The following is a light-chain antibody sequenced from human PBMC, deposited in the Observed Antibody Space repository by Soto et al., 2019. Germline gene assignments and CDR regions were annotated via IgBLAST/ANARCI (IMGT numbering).Light chain of an antibody. J-gene: IGKJ5*01. CDR3: QQYESSPT. CDR2: GGS. Sequence: IVLTQSPGTLSLSPGERATLSCRASQSVSSSYLAWYQQKGGQAPRLLIFGGSSRATGIPDRFTGSGSGTDFTLTITRLEPDDIAVYYCQQYESSPTFGQGTRLEIK. CDR1: QSVSSSY. V-gene: IGKV3-20*01.